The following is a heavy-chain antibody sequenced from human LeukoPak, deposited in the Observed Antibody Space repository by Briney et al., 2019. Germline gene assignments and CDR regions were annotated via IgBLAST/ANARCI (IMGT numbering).Heavy chain of an antibody. J-gene: IGHJ4*02. Sequence: GASVKVSCKASGYTFNKFGMSWVRQAPGQGLEWLGWINTYNGNTKLGEKFQGRVTMTTDTSTSIVYMELTSLRTDGTAVYFCARDTPQHLKRFDYWGQGTLITVSS. CDR2: INTYNGNT. D-gene: IGHD6-13*01. CDR3: ARDTPQHLKRFDY. V-gene: IGHV1-18*01. CDR1: GYTFNKFG.